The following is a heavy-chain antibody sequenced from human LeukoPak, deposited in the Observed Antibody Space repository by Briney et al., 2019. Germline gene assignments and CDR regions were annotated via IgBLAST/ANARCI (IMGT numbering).Heavy chain of an antibody. Sequence: TGGSLRLSCAASGFTFSSYWMSWVRQAPGKGLEWVANIKQDGSEKYYVDSVKGRFTISRDNAKNSLYLQMNSLRAEDTAVYYCAREYCSSTSCLPYYYYGMDVWGQGTTVTVSS. CDR2: IKQDGSEK. CDR1: GFTFSSYW. CDR3: AREYCSSTSCLPYYYYGMDV. V-gene: IGHV3-7*01. D-gene: IGHD2-2*01. J-gene: IGHJ6*02.